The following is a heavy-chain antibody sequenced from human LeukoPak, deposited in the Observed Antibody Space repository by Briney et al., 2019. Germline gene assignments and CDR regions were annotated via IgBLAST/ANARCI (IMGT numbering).Heavy chain of an antibody. D-gene: IGHD4-17*01. J-gene: IGHJ4*02. CDR3: ARDRVPYGDYSLDF. V-gene: IGHV3-21*01. CDR2: ISSSSTYI. Sequence: GGSLRLSCAASGFTFSTYTMNWVRQAPGKGLEWVSSISSSSTYIYYADSLKGRFTISRDNAKNSLFLQMNSLRAEDTAVYYCARDRVPYGDYSLDFWGQGTLVTVSS. CDR1: GFTFSTYT.